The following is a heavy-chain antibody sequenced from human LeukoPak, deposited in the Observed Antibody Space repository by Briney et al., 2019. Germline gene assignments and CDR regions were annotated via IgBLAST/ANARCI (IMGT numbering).Heavy chain of an antibody. CDR3: ARQGPYCSSTSCTFDY. CDR2: IYPGDSDT. CDR1: GYSLTSYW. V-gene: IGHV5-51*01. D-gene: IGHD2-2*01. Sequence: GESLKISCKGSGYSLTSYWIGWVRQMPGKGLEWMGIIYPGDSDTRYSPSFQGQVTISADKSISTAYLQWSSLKASDTAMYYCARQGPYCSSTSCTFDYWGQGTLVTVSS. J-gene: IGHJ4*02.